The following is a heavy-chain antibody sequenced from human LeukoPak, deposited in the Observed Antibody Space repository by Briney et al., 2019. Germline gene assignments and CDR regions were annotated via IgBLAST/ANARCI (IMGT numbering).Heavy chain of an antibody. CDR2: ISWNSGSI. CDR1: GFTFDDYA. CDR3: AKDISSGTSWYYGMDV. J-gene: IGHJ6*02. V-gene: IGHV3-9*01. D-gene: IGHD2-2*01. Sequence: GRSLRLSCAASGFTFDDYAMHWVRQAPGQGLEWVSGISWNSGSIGYADSVKGRFTISRDNAKNSLYLQMNSLRAEDTALYYCAKDISSGTSWYYGMDVWGQGTTVTVSS.